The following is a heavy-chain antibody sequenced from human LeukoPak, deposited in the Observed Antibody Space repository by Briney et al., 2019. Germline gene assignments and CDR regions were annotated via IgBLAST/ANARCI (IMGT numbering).Heavy chain of an antibody. V-gene: IGHV1-2*02. J-gene: IGHJ5*02. CDR1: GYTFTGYY. CDR2: INPNSGGT. CDR3: ARALLTSLTVVAGRFDP. D-gene: IGHD2-15*01. Sequence: ASVKVSCKASGYTFTGYYMHWVRQAPGQGLEWMGWINPNSGGTNYAQKFQGRVTMTGDTSISTAYMELSRLRSDDTAVYYCARALLTSLTVVAGRFDPWGQGTLVTVSS.